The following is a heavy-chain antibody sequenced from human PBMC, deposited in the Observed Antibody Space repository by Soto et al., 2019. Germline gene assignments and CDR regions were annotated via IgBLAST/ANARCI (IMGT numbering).Heavy chain of an antibody. J-gene: IGHJ4*02. CDR3: ARSRARVVVAATLGLNFDY. CDR2: INPNSGGT. CDR1: RYTFTGYY. Sequence: ASVKVSCKASRYTFTGYYMHWVRQAPGQGXEWMGWINPNSGGTNYAQKFQGWVTMTRDTSISTAYMELSRLRSDDTAVYYCARSRARVVVAATLGLNFDYWGQGTLVTVSS. D-gene: IGHD2-15*01. V-gene: IGHV1-2*04.